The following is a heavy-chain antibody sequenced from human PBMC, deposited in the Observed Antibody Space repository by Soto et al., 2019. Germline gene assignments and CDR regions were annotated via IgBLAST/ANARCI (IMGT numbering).Heavy chain of an antibody. D-gene: IGHD3-3*01. CDR1: GYSFTSYW. Sequence: GESLKISCKGSGYSFTSYWIGWVRQMPGKGLEWMGIIYPGDSDTRYSPSFQGQVTISADKSISTAYLQWSSLKASDTAMYYCARLRLSDFWSGSTEDYGMDVWGPGTTVTVSS. CDR3: ARLRLSDFWSGSTEDYGMDV. J-gene: IGHJ6*02. V-gene: IGHV5-51*01. CDR2: IYPGDSDT.